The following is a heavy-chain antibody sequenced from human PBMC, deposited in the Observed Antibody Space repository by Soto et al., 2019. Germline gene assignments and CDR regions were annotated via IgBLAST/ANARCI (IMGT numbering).Heavy chain of an antibody. CDR3: ARGEAAAATYGMDV. D-gene: IGHD6-13*01. Sequence: PGESLKISCEGSGYVFNNYWIVWVRQMPGKGLEWMGIVYPGDSGIRYSPSFQGQVTISADKSISTAYLQWSSLKASDTALYYCARGEAAAATYGMDVWGQGTTVTVSS. V-gene: IGHV5-51*01. CDR2: VYPGDSGI. CDR1: GYVFNNYW. J-gene: IGHJ6*02.